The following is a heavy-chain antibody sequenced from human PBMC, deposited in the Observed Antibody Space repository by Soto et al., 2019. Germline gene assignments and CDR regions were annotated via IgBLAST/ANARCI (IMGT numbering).Heavy chain of an antibody. V-gene: IGHV4-59*01. CDR2: IYYSGST. D-gene: IGHD2-15*01. J-gene: IGHJ4*02. Sequence: SSETLSLTCTVSGGSIISYYWSWIRQPPWKGLEWIGYIYYSGSTNYNPSLKSRVTISVDTSKNQFSLKLSSVTAADTAVYYCARVRYCSGGSCYGNYYFDYWGQGTLVTVSS. CDR1: GGSIISYY. CDR3: ARVRYCSGGSCYGNYYFDY.